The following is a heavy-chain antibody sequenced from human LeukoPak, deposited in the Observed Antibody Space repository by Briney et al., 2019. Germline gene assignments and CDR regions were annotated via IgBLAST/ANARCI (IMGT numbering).Heavy chain of an antibody. CDR2: VYSDGST. CDR1: GFIVSSNY. Sequence: GGSLRLSCAASGFIVSSNYMSWVRQAPGKGLECVSIVYSDGSTYYADSVKGRFTISRDSTKNTLYLQMNSLRVEDTAVYYCARGGSSGYDYAPFDHWGQGTLVTVSS. J-gene: IGHJ4*02. D-gene: IGHD5-12*01. V-gene: IGHV3-53*01. CDR3: ARGGSSGYDYAPFDH.